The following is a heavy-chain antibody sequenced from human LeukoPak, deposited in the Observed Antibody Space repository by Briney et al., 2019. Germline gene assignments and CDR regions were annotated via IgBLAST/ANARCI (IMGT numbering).Heavy chain of an antibody. CDR1: GFTLSSYG. J-gene: IGHJ4*02. Sequence: GGSLRLSCAASGFTLSSYGMHWVRQAPGKGLEWVAVIWYDGSNKYYADSVKGRFTISRDNSKNTLYLQMNSLRAKDTAVYYCARSAMRKYYFDYWGQGTLVTVSS. CDR3: ARSAMRKYYFDY. D-gene: IGHD2-2*01. V-gene: IGHV3-33*01. CDR2: IWYDGSNK.